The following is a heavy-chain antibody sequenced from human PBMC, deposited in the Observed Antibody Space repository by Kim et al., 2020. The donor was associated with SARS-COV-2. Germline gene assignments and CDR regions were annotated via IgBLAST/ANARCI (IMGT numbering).Heavy chain of an antibody. V-gene: IGHV4-34*01. Sequence: SETLSLTCAVYGGSFSGYYWSWIRQPPGKGLEWIGEINHSGSTNYNPSLKSRVTISVDTSKNQFSLKLSSVTAADTAVYYCVGSSWFYFDYWGQGTLVTV. CDR1: GGSFSGYY. J-gene: IGHJ4*02. D-gene: IGHD6-13*01. CDR3: VGSSWFYFDY. CDR2: INHSGST.